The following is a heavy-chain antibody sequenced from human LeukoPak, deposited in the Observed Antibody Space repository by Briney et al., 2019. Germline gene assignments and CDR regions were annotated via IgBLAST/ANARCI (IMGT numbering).Heavy chain of an antibody. D-gene: IGHD4-17*01. CDR1: GYTFTGYY. Sequence: GASVKVSCTASGYTFTGYYMHWVRQAPGQGLEWMGCINPNSGGTNYAQKFQGRVTMTRDTSISTAYMELSRLRSDDTAVYYCARDQPTTVTTRGGGFDPWGQGTLVTVSS. CDR2: INPNSGGT. J-gene: IGHJ5*02. CDR3: ARDQPTTVTTRGGGFDP. V-gene: IGHV1-2*02.